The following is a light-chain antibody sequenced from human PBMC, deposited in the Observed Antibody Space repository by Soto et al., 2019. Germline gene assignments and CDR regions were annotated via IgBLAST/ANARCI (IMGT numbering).Light chain of an antibody. CDR2: GAS. CDR3: HQYGTAPLT. CDR1: QSVSSNY. V-gene: IGKV3-20*01. Sequence: EIVLTQSPGTLSLSPGDSATLSCRASQSVSSNYLAWYQQKTGQAPRLLIYGASSRAAGIPDRLSGSGSGTDLNLTISRLEPEDFSVYYCHQYGTAPLTFGPGTKVDIK. J-gene: IGKJ3*01.